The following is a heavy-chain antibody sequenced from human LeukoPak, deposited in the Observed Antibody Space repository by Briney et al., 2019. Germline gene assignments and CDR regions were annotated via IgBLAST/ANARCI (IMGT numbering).Heavy chain of an antibody. CDR1: GYTFTSYD. CDR2: MNPNSGNT. CDR3: ARTKHLYYYYGMDV. Sequence: ASVKVSCKASGYTFTSYDIHWVRQATGQGLEWMGWMNPNSGNTGYAQKFQGRVTMTRNTSISTAYMELSSLRSEDTAVYYCARTKHLYYYYGMDVWGQGTTVTVSS. V-gene: IGHV1-8*01. J-gene: IGHJ6*02.